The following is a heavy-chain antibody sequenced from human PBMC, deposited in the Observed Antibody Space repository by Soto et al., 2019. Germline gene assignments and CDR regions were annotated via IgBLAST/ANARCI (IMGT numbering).Heavy chain of an antibody. J-gene: IGHJ4*02. D-gene: IGHD2-8*01. CDR2: IYYSGST. CDR1: GGSISSSSYY. CDR3: ASNLYEDALDY. V-gene: IGHV4-39*01. Sequence: PSETLSLTCTVSGGSISSSSYYWGWIRQPPGKGLEWIGSIYYSGSTYYNPSLKSRVTISADTSKNQFSLKLSSVTAADTAVYYCASNLYEDALDYWGQGTLVTVSS.